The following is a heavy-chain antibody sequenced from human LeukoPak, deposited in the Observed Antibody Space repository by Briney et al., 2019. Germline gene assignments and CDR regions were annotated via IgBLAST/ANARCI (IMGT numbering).Heavy chain of an antibody. CDR1: GFTFSSYN. CDR3: ARDVVGATFDY. D-gene: IGHD1-26*01. Sequence: GGSLRLSCAASGFTFSSYNMHWVRQAPGKGLEYVSTISSDGGSTYYANSVKGRFTISRDNSKNTLYLQMNSLRAEDTAVYYCARDVVGATFDYWGQGTLVTVSS. V-gene: IGHV3-64*01. CDR2: ISSDGGST. J-gene: IGHJ4*02.